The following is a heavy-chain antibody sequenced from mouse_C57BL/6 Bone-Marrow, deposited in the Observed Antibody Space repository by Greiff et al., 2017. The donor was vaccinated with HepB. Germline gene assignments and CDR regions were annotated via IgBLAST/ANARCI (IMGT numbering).Heavy chain of an antibody. Sequence: QVQLQQSGAELAKPGASVKLSCKASGYTFTSYWMHWVKQRPGQGLEWIGYINPSSGYTKYNQKFKDKATLTADKSSSTAYMQLSSLTYEDSAVYYCATYYGSSYPYFDYWGQGTTLTVSS. J-gene: IGHJ2*01. CDR1: GYTFTSYW. CDR3: ATYYGSSYPYFDY. D-gene: IGHD1-1*01. V-gene: IGHV1-7*01. CDR2: INPSSGYT.